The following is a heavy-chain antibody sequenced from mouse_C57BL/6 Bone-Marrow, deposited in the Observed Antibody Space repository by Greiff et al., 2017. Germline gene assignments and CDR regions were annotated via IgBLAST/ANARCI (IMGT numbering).Heavy chain of an antibody. Sequence: VQRVESGAELVKPGASVKMSCKASGYTFTTYPIEWMKQNHGKSLEWIGNFHPYNDDTKYNEKFKGKATLTVEKSSSTVYLELSRLTSDDSAVYYCARGGNYGGYYFDYWCQGTTLTVSS. J-gene: IGHJ2*01. CDR3: ARGGNYGGYYFDY. CDR2: FHPYNDDT. D-gene: IGHD2-1*01. V-gene: IGHV1-47*01. CDR1: GYTFTTYP.